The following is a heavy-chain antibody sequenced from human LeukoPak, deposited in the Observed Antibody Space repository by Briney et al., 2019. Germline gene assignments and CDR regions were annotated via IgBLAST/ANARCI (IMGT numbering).Heavy chain of an antibody. CDR1: GFTFSDYY. V-gene: IGHV3-11*01. D-gene: IGHD3-22*01. J-gene: IGHJ4*02. CDR2: ISSSGSTI. CDR3: ASPYYYDSSGYSFDC. Sequence: GGSLRLSCAASGFTFSDYYMSWIRQAPGKGLEWVSYISSSGSTIYYADSVKGRFTISRDNAKNSLYLQMNSLRAEDTAVYYCASPYYYDSSGYSFDCWGQGTLVTVSS.